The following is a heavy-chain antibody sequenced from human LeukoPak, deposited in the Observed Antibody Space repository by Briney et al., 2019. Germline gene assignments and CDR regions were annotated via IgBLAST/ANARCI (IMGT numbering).Heavy chain of an antibody. V-gene: IGHV1-2*02. J-gene: IGHJ4*02. CDR3: ATAQRSYYDSSGYFYDN. CDR1: AYPFTGYY. D-gene: IGHD3-22*01. Sequence: GASVKVSCKASAYPFTGYYVHWVRQAPGQGLEWMGWMNPSNGDTIYAQKFQGRVTMTEDTSTDTAYMELSSLRSEDTAVYYCATAQRSYYDSSGYFYDNWGQGTLVTVSS. CDR2: MNPSNGDT.